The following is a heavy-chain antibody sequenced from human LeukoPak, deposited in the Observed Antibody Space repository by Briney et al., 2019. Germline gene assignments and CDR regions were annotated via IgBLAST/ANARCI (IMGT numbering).Heavy chain of an antibody. CDR3: ARDSLGYDFWSGYHFFDY. V-gene: IGHV3-21*01. CDR1: GFTFSSYS. J-gene: IGHJ4*02. Sequence: GGSLRLSCAASGFTFSSYSMNWVRQAPGKGLEWVSSISSSSSYIYYADSVKGRFTISRDNAKNSLYLQMNSLRAEDTAVYYCARDSLGYDFWSGYHFFDYWGQGTLVTVSS. D-gene: IGHD3-3*01. CDR2: ISSSSSYI.